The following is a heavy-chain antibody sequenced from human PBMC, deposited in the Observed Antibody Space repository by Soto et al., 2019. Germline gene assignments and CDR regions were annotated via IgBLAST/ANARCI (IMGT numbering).Heavy chain of an antibody. CDR3: ASLRLTAYFDY. CDR2: ISTSSSYT. CDR1: GFTFSDHY. J-gene: IGHJ4*02. Sequence: QVQLVESGGGLVKPGGSLRLSCVASGFTFSDHYMTWIRQAPGKGLEWLSYISTSSSYTNYADSVKGRFTISRDNAMNSLYLQMNSLRAEDTAVYYCASLRLTAYFDYWGQGTLVTVSS. V-gene: IGHV3-11*05.